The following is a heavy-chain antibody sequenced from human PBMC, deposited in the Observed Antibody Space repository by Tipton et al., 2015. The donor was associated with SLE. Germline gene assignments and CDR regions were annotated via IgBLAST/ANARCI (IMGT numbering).Heavy chain of an antibody. D-gene: IGHD3-10*01. V-gene: IGHV4-61*02. CDR2: VYISGDT. CDR3: ARGAKERKTLVRVRPYYFDY. J-gene: IGHJ4*01. CDR1: GGSISRGSYF. Sequence: TLSLTCTVSGGSISRGSYFWTWIRQPAGKGLEWIGRVYISGDTNYNPSLKSRVTISVDTSNNQLSLKLTSVTAADTSVYYCARGAKERKTLVRVRPYYFDYWGQGSLVTVSS.